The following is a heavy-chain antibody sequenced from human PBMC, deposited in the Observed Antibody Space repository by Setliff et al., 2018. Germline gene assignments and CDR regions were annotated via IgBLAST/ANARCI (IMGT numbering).Heavy chain of an antibody. J-gene: IGHJ4*02. CDR2: VYDSGTT. V-gene: IGHV4-39*02. CDR3: ARDRTYYASGTYTRCFDY. CDR1: GGSISSISYY. Sequence: NPSETLSLTCTVPGGSISSISYYWGWIRQPPGRGLEWIGTVYDSGTTYYNPSLKSRVTIFVDTSKNQFSLNLNSVTAADTGVYYCARDRTYYASGTYTRCFDYWGQGTLVTVSS. D-gene: IGHD3-10*01.